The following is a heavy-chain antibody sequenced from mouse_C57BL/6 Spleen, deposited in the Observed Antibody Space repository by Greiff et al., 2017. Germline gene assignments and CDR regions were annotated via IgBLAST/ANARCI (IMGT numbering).Heavy chain of an antibody. CDR1: GYTFTDYN. J-gene: IGHJ4*01. CDR2: INPNNGGT. V-gene: IGHV1-22*01. D-gene: IGHD2-2*01. CDR3: APMVTTADYYAMDY. Sequence: VQLQQSGPELVKPGASVKMSCKASGYTFTDYNMHWVKRSHGKSLEWIGYINPNNGGTSYNQKFKGKATLTVNKSSSTAYMELRSLTSEDSAVYYCAPMVTTADYYAMDYWGQGTSVTVSS.